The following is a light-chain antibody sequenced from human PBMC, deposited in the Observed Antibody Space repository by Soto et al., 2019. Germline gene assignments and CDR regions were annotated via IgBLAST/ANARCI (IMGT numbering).Light chain of an antibody. J-gene: IGKJ4*01. Sequence: EIVLTQSPATLSLSPGERATLSCRASQSVSSYLAWYQQKPGQAPRLLIYEASNRATGIPARFSGSGSGTDVTLTISSLEPEDFAVYYGQQRSNWPLTFGGGTKVEIK. CDR2: EAS. CDR1: QSVSSY. V-gene: IGKV3-11*01. CDR3: QQRSNWPLT.